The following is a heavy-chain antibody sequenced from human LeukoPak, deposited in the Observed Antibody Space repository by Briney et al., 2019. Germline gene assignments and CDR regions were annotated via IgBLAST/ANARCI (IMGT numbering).Heavy chain of an antibody. CDR3: ARDIDRSSGYYRQRNWFDP. D-gene: IGHD3-22*01. J-gene: IGHJ5*02. CDR1: GGTFSSYA. Sequence: GASVKVSCXASGGTFSSYAISWVRLAPGQGLEWMGRVIPIFGTANYAQKFQGRVTITTDESTSTAYMELSSLRSEDTAVYYCARDIDRSSGYYRQRNWFDPWGQGTLVTVSS. V-gene: IGHV1-69*05. CDR2: VIPIFGTA.